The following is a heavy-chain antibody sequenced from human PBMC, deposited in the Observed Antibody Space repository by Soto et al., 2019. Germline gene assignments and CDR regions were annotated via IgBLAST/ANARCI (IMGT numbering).Heavy chain of an antibody. CDR2: IYSGGST. CDR1: GFTVSSNY. D-gene: IGHD6-13*01. V-gene: IGHV3-66*04. J-gene: IGHJ5*02. CDR3: ASQLDSSRWYEAWFDP. Sequence: EVQLVESGGGLVQPGGSLRLSCAASGFTVSSNYMSWVRQAPGKGLEWVSVIYSGGSTYYADSVKGRFTISRDNAKNTLYLQMNSLRAEDTAVYYCASQLDSSRWYEAWFDPCGQGTLVTVSS.